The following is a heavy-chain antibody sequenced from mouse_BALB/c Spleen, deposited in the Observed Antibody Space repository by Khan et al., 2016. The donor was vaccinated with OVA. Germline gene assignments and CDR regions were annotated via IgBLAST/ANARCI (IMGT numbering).Heavy chain of an antibody. D-gene: IGHD1-1*01. Sequence: VQLKQSGPELMKPGASVKISCKASGYSFTSYYIHWVKQSHGQSLEWIGYIDPFNGGTNYNQKFKGKATLTVDKSSSTAYMHLSSLTSEDSAVYYCTRLGNTGWFAYWGQGTLVTVAA. CDR2: IDPFNGGT. J-gene: IGHJ3*01. CDR3: TRLGNTGWFAY. V-gene: IGHV1S135*01. CDR1: GYSFTSYY.